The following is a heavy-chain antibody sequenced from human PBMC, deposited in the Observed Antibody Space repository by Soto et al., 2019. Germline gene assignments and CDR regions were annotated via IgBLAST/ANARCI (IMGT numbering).Heavy chain of an antibody. D-gene: IGHD3-3*01. Sequence: PSETLSLTCAVYGGSFSGYYWSWIRQPPGKGLECIGEINHSGSTNYNPSLKSRVTISVDTSKNQFSLKLSSVTAADTAVYYCARGLPYYDFWSGYSNYYYYGMDVWGQGTTVTVS. CDR1: GGSFSGYY. CDR2: INHSGST. J-gene: IGHJ6*02. CDR3: ARGLPYYDFWSGYSNYYYYGMDV. V-gene: IGHV4-34*01.